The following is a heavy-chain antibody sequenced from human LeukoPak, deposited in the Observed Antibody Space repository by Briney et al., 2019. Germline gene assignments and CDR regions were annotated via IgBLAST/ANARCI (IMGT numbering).Heavy chain of an antibody. D-gene: IGHD3-10*01. J-gene: IGHJ4*02. V-gene: IGHV3-15*01. Sequence: PGGSLRLSCAASGFTLSNAWMSWVRQAPGKGLEWVGRIISKTEGGTTDYAGQVKGRFTISRDDSQNTLYLQMNRLKTEDTAVYYCSTGPTRISMIRGVVVTDYWGQETLVTVPS. CDR3: STGPTRISMIRGVVVTDY. CDR2: IISKTEGGTT. CDR1: GFTLSNAW.